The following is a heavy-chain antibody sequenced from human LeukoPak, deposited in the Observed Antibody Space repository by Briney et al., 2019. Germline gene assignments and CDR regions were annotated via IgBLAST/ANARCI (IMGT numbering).Heavy chain of an antibody. D-gene: IGHD3-3*01. CDR1: GFTFSDYY. Sequence: GGSLRLSCAASGFTFSDYYMSWIRQAPGKGLEWVSSISSGGGTIYYADSVKGRFTISRDNAKNSLYLQINSLRVEDTAVYFCARVLREWLLFGWFGPWGQGTLVTVSS. CDR2: ISSGGGTI. J-gene: IGHJ5*02. V-gene: IGHV3-11*01. CDR3: ARVLREWLLFGWFGP.